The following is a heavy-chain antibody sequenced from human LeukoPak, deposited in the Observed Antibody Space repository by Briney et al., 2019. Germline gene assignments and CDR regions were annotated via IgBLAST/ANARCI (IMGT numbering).Heavy chain of an antibody. D-gene: IGHD3-9*01. Sequence: GASVKVSCKASGGTFSSYAISWVRQAPGQGLEWMGGIIPIFGTANYAQKFQGRVTITADESTSTAYMELSSLRSEDTAVYYCAIPGIRYFDPSPYYYYGMDVWGQGTTVTVSS. CDR1: GGTFSSYA. V-gene: IGHV1-69*13. CDR2: IIPIFGTA. J-gene: IGHJ6*02. CDR3: AIPGIRYFDPSPYYYYGMDV.